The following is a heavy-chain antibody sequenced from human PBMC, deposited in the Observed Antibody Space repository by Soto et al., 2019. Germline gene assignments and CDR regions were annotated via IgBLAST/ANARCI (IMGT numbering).Heavy chain of an antibody. CDR1: GIEFSNYA. V-gene: IGHV3-23*01. CDR3: AKDGNLLDVYFDV. D-gene: IGHD1-1*01. Sequence: LRLSCVASGIEFSNYAMSWVRQAPGKGLEWVSISSASGRSRYHADSVKGRFTISRDNSKNTLYLHMTNLRAEDTAVYYCAKDGNLLDVYFDVWGQGTPVTVSS. J-gene: IGHJ4*02. CDR2: SSASGRSR.